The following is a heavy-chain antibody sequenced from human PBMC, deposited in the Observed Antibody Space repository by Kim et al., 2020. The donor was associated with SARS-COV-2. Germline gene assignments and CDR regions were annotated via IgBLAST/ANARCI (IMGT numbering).Heavy chain of an antibody. J-gene: IGHJ6*02. CDR1: GFTVSSNY. D-gene: IGHD3-22*01. Sequence: GGSLRLSCAASGFTVSSNYMSWVRQAPGKGLEWVSVIYSGGSTYYADSVKGRFTISRDNSKNTLDLQMNSLRAEDTAVYYCAREPYKTDYYDSSGYYLDYYYYGMDVWGQGTTVTVSS. CDR3: AREPYKTDYYDSSGYYLDYYYYGMDV. CDR2: IYSGGST. V-gene: IGHV3-53*01.